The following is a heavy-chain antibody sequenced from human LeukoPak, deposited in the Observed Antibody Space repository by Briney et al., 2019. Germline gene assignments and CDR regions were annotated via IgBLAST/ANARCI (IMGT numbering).Heavy chain of an antibody. CDR2: IIPISGTA. D-gene: IGHD2-2*01. Sequence: ASVKVSCKASGGTFSSYAVIWVRQAPGQGLEWMGGIIPISGTANYAQKFQGRVTITADESTSTAYMELSSLRSEDTAMYYCATYCSSANCYTWGYYFDYWGQGTLVTVSS. V-gene: IGHV1-69*13. CDR1: GGTFSSYA. CDR3: ATYCSSANCYTWGYYFDY. J-gene: IGHJ4*02.